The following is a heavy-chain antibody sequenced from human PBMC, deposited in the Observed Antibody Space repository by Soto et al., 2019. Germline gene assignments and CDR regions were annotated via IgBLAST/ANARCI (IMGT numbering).Heavy chain of an antibody. CDR1: GFTFSSYT. Sequence: PGGSLRLSCAASGFTFSSYTMNSVRQAPGKGLEWVSSISSSSSYIYHADSVKGRFTISRDNAKNSLYLQMNSLRAEDTAVYYCARLTTYYDMTGYYLDHWGQGT. D-gene: IGHD3-22*01. CDR2: ISSSSSYI. V-gene: IGHV3-21*01. J-gene: IGHJ4*02. CDR3: ARLTTYYDMTGYYLDH.